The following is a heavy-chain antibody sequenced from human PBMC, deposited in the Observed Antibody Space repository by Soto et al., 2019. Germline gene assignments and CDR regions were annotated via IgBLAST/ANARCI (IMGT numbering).Heavy chain of an antibody. Sequence: QLQLQESGPGLVKPSETLSLTCTVSGGSISSSSYYWGWIRQPPGKGLGWIGSIYYSGRTYYNTSLKSHATIAIDTSKNPCSQKLSSVNAEETAVYYCARHLDKSSSWYEPFDYWGQGTLVTVSS. J-gene: IGHJ4*02. CDR2: IYYSGRT. CDR3: ARHLDKSSSWYEPFDY. V-gene: IGHV4-39*01. CDR1: GGSISSSSYY. D-gene: IGHD6-13*01.